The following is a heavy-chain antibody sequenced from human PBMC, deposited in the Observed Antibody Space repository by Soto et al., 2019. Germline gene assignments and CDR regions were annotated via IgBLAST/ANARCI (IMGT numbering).Heavy chain of an antibody. Sequence: EVQLLESGGGLVQPGGSLRLSCAASGFTFSSYAMSWVRQAPGKGLEWVSAIRASGGTTYYADSVKGRFTISRDNSKNTLVVKRSGLRADDTAVYYGAKDRDSAWHTVRSYFDYWVQGTLVTV. V-gene: IGHV3-23*01. CDR1: GFTFSSYA. D-gene: IGHD6-19*01. J-gene: IGHJ4*02. CDR3: AKDRDSAWHTVRSYFDY. CDR2: IRASGGTT.